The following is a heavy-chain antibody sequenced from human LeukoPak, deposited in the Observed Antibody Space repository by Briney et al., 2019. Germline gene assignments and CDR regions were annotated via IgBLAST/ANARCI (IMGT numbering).Heavy chain of an antibody. Sequence: PSETLSLTCAVSGESFSGNFWTWIRQAPGKGLEWVAVISYDGSNKYYADSVKGRFTISRDNSKNTLYLQMNSLRAEDTAVYYCAKGGSSSWYDFGAGPQPFVDYWGQGTLVTVSS. CDR2: ISYDGSNK. V-gene: IGHV3-30*18. CDR3: AKGGSSSWYDFGAGPQPFVDY. D-gene: IGHD6-13*01. J-gene: IGHJ4*02. CDR1: GESFSGNF.